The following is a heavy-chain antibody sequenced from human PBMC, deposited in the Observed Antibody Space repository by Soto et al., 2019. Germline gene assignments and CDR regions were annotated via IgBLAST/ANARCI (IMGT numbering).Heavy chain of an antibody. D-gene: IGHD2-15*01. J-gene: IGHJ5*02. CDR1: GGTFSSYA. CDR2: IIPIFGTA. Sequence: SVKVSCKASGGTFSSYAISWVRQAPGQGLEWMGGIIPIFGTANYAQKFQGRVTITADESTSTAYMELSSLRSEDTAVYYCARLYCSGGSCYWFAPWGQGTLVTVSS. CDR3: ARLYCSGGSCYWFAP. V-gene: IGHV1-69*13.